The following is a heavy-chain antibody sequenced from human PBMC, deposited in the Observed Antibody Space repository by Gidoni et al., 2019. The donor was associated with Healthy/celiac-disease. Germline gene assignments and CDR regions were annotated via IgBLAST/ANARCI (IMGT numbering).Heavy chain of an antibody. Sequence: EVQLVESGGGLVQPGGSLKLSCAASGFTFSGSAMHWVRQASGKGLGWVGRIRNKANSYAKAYAAAVKGRFTISRDKSKNTAYLQMNSLKTKDTAVYYCTRRSRDGYNDFDYWGQGTLVTVSS. V-gene: IGHV3-73*02. J-gene: IGHJ4*02. D-gene: IGHD5-12*01. CDR2: IRNKANSYAK. CDR3: TRRSRDGYNDFDY. CDR1: GFTFSGSA.